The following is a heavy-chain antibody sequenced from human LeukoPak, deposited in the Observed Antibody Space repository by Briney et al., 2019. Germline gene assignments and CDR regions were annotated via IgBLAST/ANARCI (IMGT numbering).Heavy chain of an antibody. CDR1: GGSISSGDYY. Sequence: PSETLSLTCTVSGGSISSGDYYWSWICQPPGKGLEWIGYIYYSGSTYYNPSLKSRVTISVDTSKNQFSLKLSSVTAADTAVYYCARGGQGTTDDAFDIRGQGTMVTVSS. CDR2: IYYSGST. J-gene: IGHJ3*02. CDR3: ARGGQGTTDDAFDI. D-gene: IGHD1-7*01. V-gene: IGHV4-30-4*08.